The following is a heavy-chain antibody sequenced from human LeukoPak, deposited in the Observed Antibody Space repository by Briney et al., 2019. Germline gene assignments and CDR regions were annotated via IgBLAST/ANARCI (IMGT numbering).Heavy chain of an antibody. Sequence: ASVKVSCKASGYTFTGYYMHWVRRAPGQGLEWMGWINPNSGGTNYAQKFQGRVTMTRDTSISTAYMELSRLRSDDTAVYYCARAQDGYYDILTGYYRDTYYYYGMDVWGQGTTVTVSS. CDR2: INPNSGGT. CDR1: GYTFTGYY. J-gene: IGHJ6*02. V-gene: IGHV1-2*02. D-gene: IGHD3-9*01. CDR3: ARAQDGYYDILTGYYRDTYYYYGMDV.